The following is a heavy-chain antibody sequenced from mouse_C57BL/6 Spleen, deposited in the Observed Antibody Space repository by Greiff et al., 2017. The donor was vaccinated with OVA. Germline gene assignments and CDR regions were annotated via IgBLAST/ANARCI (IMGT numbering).Heavy chain of an antibody. V-gene: IGHV1-42*01. J-gene: IGHJ3*01. Sequence: VQLQQSGPELVKPGASVKISCKASGYSFTGYYMNWVKQSPEKSLEWIGAINPSTGDTTYNQKFKAKATMTVDKSSSTAYMQRKSLTSEDSAVYYSARWAYGGQGTLVTVSA. CDR1: GYSFTGYY. CDR3: ARWAY. CDR2: INPSTGDT.